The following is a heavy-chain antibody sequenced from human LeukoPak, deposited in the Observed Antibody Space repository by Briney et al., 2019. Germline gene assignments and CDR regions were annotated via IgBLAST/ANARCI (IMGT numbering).Heavy chain of an antibody. CDR2: IKKDGSEQ. Sequence: GGSLRLSCVASGYSFSDHWMNWFRQAPGKGLEWVATIKKDGSEQYYVDSMKGRLTISRDNAKNSVYLQIHNLRAEDTAVYYCARDLGWLQSDYWGQGTLVTVSS. V-gene: IGHV3-7*01. D-gene: IGHD5-24*01. CDR3: ARDLGWLQSDY. CDR1: GYSFSDHW. J-gene: IGHJ4*02.